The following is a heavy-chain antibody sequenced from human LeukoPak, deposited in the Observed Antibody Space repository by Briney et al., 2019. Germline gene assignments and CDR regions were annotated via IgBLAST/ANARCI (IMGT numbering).Heavy chain of an antibody. V-gene: IGHV4-59*12. CDR3: ARGPHYYDSSGSNFDY. CDR1: GDSISSYS. J-gene: IGHJ4*02. CDR2: IHYSGST. Sequence: SETLSLTCSVSGDSISSYSWTWIRQPPGKGLEYIGHIHYSGSTNYNPSLKSRVTISVDTSKNQFSLKLSSVTAADTAVYYCARGPHYYDSSGSNFDYWGQGTLVTVSS. D-gene: IGHD3-22*01.